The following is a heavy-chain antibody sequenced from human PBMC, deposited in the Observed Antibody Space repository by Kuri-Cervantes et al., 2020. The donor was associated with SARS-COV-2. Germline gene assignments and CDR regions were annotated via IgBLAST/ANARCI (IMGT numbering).Heavy chain of an antibody. J-gene: IGHJ5*02. CDR2: ISYEGSNK. CDR3: AKSRGPFSLSVSLSVLDP. V-gene: IGHV3-30*18. D-gene: IGHD2/OR15-2a*01. CDR1: GLSINNYD. Sequence: GGSLRLSCAVSGLSINNYDMHRVRQAQGKGPEWVAVISYEGSNKHYSDSVKGRFTISRDNSKSIVYLQINSLRPEDTATYYCAKSRGPFSLSVSLSVLDPWGRGTLVTVSS.